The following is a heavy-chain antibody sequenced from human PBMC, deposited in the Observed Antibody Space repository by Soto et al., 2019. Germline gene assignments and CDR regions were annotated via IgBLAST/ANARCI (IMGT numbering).Heavy chain of an antibody. CDR1: GYTFTSYG. D-gene: IGHD4-17*01. CDR2: ISAYNGNT. Sequence: GPSVKVSCKASGYTFTSYGISWVRQAPGQGLEWMGWISAYNGNTNYAQKFQGRVTMTRDTSTSTAYMELSSLRSEDTAVYYCARVGSPLNYGDYYFDYWGQGTLVTVSS. J-gene: IGHJ4*02. V-gene: IGHV1-18*01. CDR3: ARVGSPLNYGDYYFDY.